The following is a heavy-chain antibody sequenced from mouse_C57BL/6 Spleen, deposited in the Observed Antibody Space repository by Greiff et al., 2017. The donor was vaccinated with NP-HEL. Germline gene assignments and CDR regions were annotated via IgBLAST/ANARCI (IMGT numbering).Heavy chain of an antibody. CDR1: GYAFSSSW. CDR2: IYPGDGDT. J-gene: IGHJ4*01. V-gene: IGHV1-82*01. CDR3: ATGRLDYDYDGYAMDY. Sequence: QVQLQQSGPELVKPGASVKISCKASGYAFSSSWMNWVKQRPGKGLEWIGRIYPGDGDTNYNGKFKGKATLTADKSSSTAYMQLSSLTSEDSAVYFCATGRLDYDYDGYAMDYWGQGTSVTVSS. D-gene: IGHD2-4*01.